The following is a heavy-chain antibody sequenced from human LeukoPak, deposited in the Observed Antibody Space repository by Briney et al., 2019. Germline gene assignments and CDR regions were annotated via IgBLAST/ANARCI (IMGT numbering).Heavy chain of an antibody. J-gene: IGHJ5*02. Sequence: SETLSLTCTVSGGSISSGSYYWSWIRQPAGKGLEWIGRIYTSGSTNYNPSLKSRVTISVDTSKNQFSLKLSSVTAADTAVYYCAREIKQLEKTAWGQGTLVTVSS. CDR3: AREIKQLEKTA. D-gene: IGHD1-1*01. CDR1: GGSISSGSYY. CDR2: IYTSGST. V-gene: IGHV4-61*02.